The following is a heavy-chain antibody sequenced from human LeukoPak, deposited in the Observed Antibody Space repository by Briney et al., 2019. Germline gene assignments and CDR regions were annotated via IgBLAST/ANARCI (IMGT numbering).Heavy chain of an antibody. J-gene: IGHJ4*02. CDR1: GYTFTNYY. CDR3: ARAYSGYSIDF. Sequence: GASVTVSCKASGYTFTNYYMHWVRQAPGHGLVWMGIFYPSGGGSTFAQKFQGRVTMTRDTSTSTVYMELSSLTSEDTAVYYRARAYSGYSIDFWGQGTLVTVSS. CDR2: FYPSGGGS. D-gene: IGHD3-22*01. V-gene: IGHV1-46*01.